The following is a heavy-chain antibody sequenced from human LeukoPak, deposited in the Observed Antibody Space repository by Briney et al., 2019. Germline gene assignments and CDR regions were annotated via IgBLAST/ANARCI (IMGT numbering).Heavy chain of an antibody. J-gene: IGHJ4*02. CDR1: GGSISSGSYY. CDR2: IYTSGST. V-gene: IGHV4-61*02. CDR3: ARHEKVVPYFDY. D-gene: IGHD3-22*01. Sequence: SETLSLTCTVSGGSISSGSYYWSWIRQPAGKGLEWIGRIYTSGSTNYNPSLKSRVTISVDTSKNQFSLNLSSVTAADTAVYYCARHEKVVPYFDYWGQGTLVTVSS.